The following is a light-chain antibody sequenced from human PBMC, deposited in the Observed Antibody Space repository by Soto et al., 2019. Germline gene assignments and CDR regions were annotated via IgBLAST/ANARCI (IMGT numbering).Light chain of an antibody. V-gene: IGKV1-5*01. CDR2: DAS. CDR1: QSISSW. J-gene: IGKJ1*01. Sequence: DIQMTQSRSTLSACVGDKVSITFRASQSISSWLAWYQQKPGKAPKLLIYDASSLESGVPSRFSGSGSGTEFTLTISSLQPDHFATYYCQHYNSYSEAFGQGTKVDIK. CDR3: QHYNSYSEA.